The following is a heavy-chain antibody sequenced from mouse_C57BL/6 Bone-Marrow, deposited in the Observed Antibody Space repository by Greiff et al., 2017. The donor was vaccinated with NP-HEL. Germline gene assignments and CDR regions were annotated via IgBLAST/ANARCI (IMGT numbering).Heavy chain of an antibody. J-gene: IGHJ1*03. Sequence: VQLQQSGAELVRPGASVKLSCTASGFNIKDDYMHWVKQRPEQGLEWIGWIDPENGDTEYASKFQGKATRTADASSNTAYLQLSSLTSEDTAVYYCTTLTGTDGAWYFDVWGTGTTVTVSS. D-gene: IGHD4-1*01. CDR1: GFNIKDDY. V-gene: IGHV14-4*01. CDR3: TTLTGTDGAWYFDV. CDR2: IDPENGDT.